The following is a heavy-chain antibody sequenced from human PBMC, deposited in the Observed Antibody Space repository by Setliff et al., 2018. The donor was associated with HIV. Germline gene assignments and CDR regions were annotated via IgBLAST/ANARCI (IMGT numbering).Heavy chain of an antibody. Sequence: GGSLRLSCAASGFTFSSDGMHWVRQAPGKGLEWVGFIRYDGSNKYYADSVKGRFTISRDNSKNTLYLQMSSLRAEDTAVYYCVKARVDGDYYYYYYMDVWGKGTTVTVSS. D-gene: IGHD4-17*01. J-gene: IGHJ6*03. V-gene: IGHV3-30*02. CDR1: GFTFSSDG. CDR2: IRYDGSNK. CDR3: VKARVDGDYYYYYYMDV.